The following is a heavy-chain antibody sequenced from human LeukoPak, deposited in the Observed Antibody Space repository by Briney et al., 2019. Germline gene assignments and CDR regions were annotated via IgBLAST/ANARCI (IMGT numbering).Heavy chain of an antibody. V-gene: IGHV4-34*01. CDR2: INHSGST. D-gene: IGHD2-21*01. CDR3: AKSNRPVIAMVVLDY. J-gene: IGHJ4*02. Sequence: SETLSLTCAVYGGSFSGYYWSWIRQPPGKGLEWIGEINHSGSTNYNPSLKSRITISVDTSKNQFSLKLSSVTAADTAVYYCAKSNRPVIAMVVLDYWGQGTLVTVSS. CDR1: GGSFSGYY.